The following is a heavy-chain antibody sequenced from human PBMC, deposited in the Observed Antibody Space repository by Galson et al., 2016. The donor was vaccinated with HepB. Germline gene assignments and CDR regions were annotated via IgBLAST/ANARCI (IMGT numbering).Heavy chain of an antibody. J-gene: IGHJ3*02. CDR1: GFTFSTYE. CDR2: ISRSGGTI. V-gene: IGHV3-48*03. CDR3: ARDFKVGIATRDAFDI. Sequence: SLRLSCAASGFTFSTYEINWVRQAPGKGLEWLSYISRSGGTIYYADSVKGRFTISRDNAKNSLYLQMNSLRAEDTALYYCARDFKVGIATRDAFDIWGQGTMVTVSS. D-gene: IGHD1-26*01.